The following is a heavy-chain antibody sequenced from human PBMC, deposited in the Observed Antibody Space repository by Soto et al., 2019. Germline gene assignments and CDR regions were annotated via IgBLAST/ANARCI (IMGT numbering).Heavy chain of an antibody. J-gene: IGHJ6*02. V-gene: IGHV3-33*01. CDR3: ARDFGWNYDYYYYGMDV. CDR2: IWYDGSNK. Sequence: SGGSLRLSCAASGFTFSSYGMHWVRPAPGKGLEWVAVIWYDGSNKYYADSVKGRFTISRDNSKNTLYLQMNSLRAEDTAVYYCARDFGWNYDYYYYGMDVWGQGTTVTVSS. D-gene: IGHD1-7*01. CDR1: GFTFSSYG.